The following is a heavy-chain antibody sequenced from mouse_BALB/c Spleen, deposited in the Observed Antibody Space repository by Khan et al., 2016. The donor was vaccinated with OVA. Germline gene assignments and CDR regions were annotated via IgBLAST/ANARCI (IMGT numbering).Heavy chain of an antibody. CDR1: GYIFTDYV. J-gene: IGHJ3*01. CDR2: IYPGSDST. V-gene: IGHV1-77*01. CDR3: ARGGWDVFAY. D-gene: IGHD4-1*01. Sequence: QVRLQQSGPELVKPGASVKMSCKASGYIFTDYVMNWVKQRNGQGLEWIGQIYPGSDSTYYNEKFKGKATLTADRSSSTAYMQLSNLTSEDSAVEFCARGGWDVFAYWGQGTLVTGSA.